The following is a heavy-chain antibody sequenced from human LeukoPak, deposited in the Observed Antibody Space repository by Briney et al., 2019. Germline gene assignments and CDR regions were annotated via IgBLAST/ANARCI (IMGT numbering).Heavy chain of an antibody. CDR2: ISYDGSNK. Sequence: GSLRLSCAASGFTFSSYGMHWVRPAPGKGLEWVAVISYDGSNKYYADSVKGRFTISRDNSKNTLYLQMNSLRAEDTAVYYCAKEKIGFGDLPTTGYGMDVWGQGTTVTVSS. CDR3: AKEKIGFGDLPTTGYGMDV. J-gene: IGHJ6*02. V-gene: IGHV3-30*18. CDR1: GFTFSSYG. D-gene: IGHD3-10*01.